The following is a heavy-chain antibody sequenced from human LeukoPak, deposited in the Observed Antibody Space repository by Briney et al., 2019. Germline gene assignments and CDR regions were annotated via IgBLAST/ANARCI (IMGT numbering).Heavy chain of an antibody. J-gene: IGHJ4*02. CDR3: ARGGGIVGAPGY. D-gene: IGHD1-26*01. V-gene: IGHV4-38-2*02. CDR1: GYSISSGYY. Sequence: SETLSLTCTVSGYSISSGYYWGWIRPPPGKGLEWIGSIYHSGSTYYNPSLKSRVTISVDTSKNQFSLKLSSVTAADTAVYYCARGGGIVGAPGYWGQGTLVTVSS. CDR2: IYHSGST.